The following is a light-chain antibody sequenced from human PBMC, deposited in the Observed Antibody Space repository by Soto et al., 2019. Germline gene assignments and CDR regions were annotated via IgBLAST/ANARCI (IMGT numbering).Light chain of an antibody. CDR3: QQYGSSGT. V-gene: IGKV3-20*01. CDR2: GVS. Sequence: EVVLTQSPGTLSLSPGERATLSCGASQSVSGSDLAWYQQKPGQAPRLLISGVSNRATGTPDRFSGSGSGTDFTLTISRLEPEDFAVYYCQQYGSSGTFGQGTKVDI. CDR1: QSVSGSD. J-gene: IGKJ1*01.